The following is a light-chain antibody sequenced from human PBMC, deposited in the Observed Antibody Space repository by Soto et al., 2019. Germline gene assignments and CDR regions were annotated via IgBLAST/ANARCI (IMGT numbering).Light chain of an antibody. CDR3: SSYAHSSIYV. V-gene: IGLV2-14*01. CDR1: SY. J-gene: IGLJ1*01. Sequence: ALTQPASVSGSPGQSITISCTGTSYVSWYQQHPGKAPKLMIYEVGNRPSGVSIRFSGSKSGNTASLTISGLQADDEADYYCSSYAHSSIYVFGTGTKVTVL. CDR2: EVG.